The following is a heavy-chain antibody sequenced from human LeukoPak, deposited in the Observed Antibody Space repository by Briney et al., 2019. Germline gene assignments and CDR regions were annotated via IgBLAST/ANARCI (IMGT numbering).Heavy chain of an antibody. CDR2: IYYNGST. CDR1: GGSISSYY. CDR3: ARAAPWFDP. J-gene: IGHJ5*02. Sequence: SETLSLTCTVSGGSISSYYWSWIRQPPGEGLEWIGYIYYNGSTNYNPSLKSRVTISVDTSKNQFSLKLSSVTAADTAVYYCARAAPWFDPWGQGTLVTVSS. V-gene: IGHV4-59*01.